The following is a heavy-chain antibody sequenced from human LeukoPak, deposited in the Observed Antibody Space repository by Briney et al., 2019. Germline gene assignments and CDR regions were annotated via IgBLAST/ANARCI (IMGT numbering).Heavy chain of an antibody. Sequence: SETLSLTCAVYGGSFSGYYWSWIRQPPGKGLEWIGEINHSGSTNYNPSLKSRVTISVDTSKNQFSLKLSSVTAAVTAVYYCARADYYGSGSYFYWGQGTLVTVSS. J-gene: IGHJ4*02. V-gene: IGHV4-34*01. CDR3: ARADYYGSGSYFY. CDR2: INHSGST. CDR1: GGSFSGYY. D-gene: IGHD3-10*01.